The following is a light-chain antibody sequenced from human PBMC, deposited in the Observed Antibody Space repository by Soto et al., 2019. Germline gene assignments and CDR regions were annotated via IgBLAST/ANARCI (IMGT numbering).Light chain of an antibody. CDR1: QSVSSSY. CDR2: GAS. V-gene: IGKV3-20*01. Sequence: EIVLTQSPGTLSLSPGERATLSCRASQSVSSSYLAWYKQKPGQAPRLLIHGASSRATGIPDRFSGSGSGTDVTLTISRLEPEDFAVYYCQHYGSAPPWTFGQGTKVESK. J-gene: IGKJ1*01. CDR3: QHYGSAPPWT.